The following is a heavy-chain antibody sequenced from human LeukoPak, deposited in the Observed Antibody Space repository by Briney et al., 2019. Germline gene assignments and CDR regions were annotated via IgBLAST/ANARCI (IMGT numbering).Heavy chain of an antibody. D-gene: IGHD5-18*01. V-gene: IGHV4-59*01. J-gene: IGHJ3*02. Sequence: SETLSLTCTVSGGSISSYYWSWIRQPPGKGLEWIGYIYYSGSTNYNPSLKSRVTISVDTSKDQFSLKLSSVTAADTAVYYCATRGYSYALDAFDIWGQGTMVTVSS. CDR2: IYYSGST. CDR3: ATRGYSYALDAFDI. CDR1: GGSISSYY.